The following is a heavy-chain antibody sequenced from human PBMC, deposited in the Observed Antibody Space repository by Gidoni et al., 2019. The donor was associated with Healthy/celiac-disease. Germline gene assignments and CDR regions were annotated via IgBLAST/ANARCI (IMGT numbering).Heavy chain of an antibody. J-gene: IGHJ4*02. CDR1: GFTFSSSC. V-gene: IGHV3-33*01. CDR3: ARGGDDYDSSGYYYEPVGIDY. Sequence: QLQLVESGGGVVHPGRSLILSCAASGFTFSSSCMHWVRQSPGKGMEWVAGIWDDGSNKYYADAVKGRFTISRDKSKNTMYLQRNSLRAEDTAVYYCARGGDDYDSSGYYYEPVGIDYWGQGTLVTVAS. CDR2: IWDDGSNK. D-gene: IGHD3-22*01.